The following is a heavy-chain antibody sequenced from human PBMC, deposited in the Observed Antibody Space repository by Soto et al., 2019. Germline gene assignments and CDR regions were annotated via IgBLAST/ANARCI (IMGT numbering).Heavy chain of an antibody. CDR3: VRESGVAADC. D-gene: IGHD6-19*01. Sequence: ESGGVLVQPGGSLTLSCVASGFTFDSHWMHWVRQAPGEGLVWVSRIKTDGYAAAYADSVKGRFTISRDNTKNTVYLQMNSLRAEDTAVYFCVRESGVAADCWGQGTLVTVSS. J-gene: IGHJ4*02. CDR1: GFTFDSHW. CDR2: IKTDGYAA. V-gene: IGHV3-74*01.